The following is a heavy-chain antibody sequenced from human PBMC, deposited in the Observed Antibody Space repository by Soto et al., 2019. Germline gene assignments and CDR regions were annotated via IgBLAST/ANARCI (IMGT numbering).Heavy chain of an antibody. V-gene: IGHV1-69*06. CDR1: GGTFSGHA. D-gene: IGHD7-27*01. CDR3: ARGPNWGYRSDS. CDR2: LIPLFGTT. Sequence: QVQLVQSGAEVKKPGSSVKVSCEASGGTFSGHAISWVRQAPGQGPEWMGGLIPLFGTTQHAQNFQDRLTITADKSTSTAYIELTSLRFEDTAVYYCARGPNWGYRSDSWGQGTLVTVS. J-gene: IGHJ4*02.